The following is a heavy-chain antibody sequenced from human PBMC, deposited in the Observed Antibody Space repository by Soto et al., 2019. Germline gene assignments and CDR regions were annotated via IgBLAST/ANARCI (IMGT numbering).Heavy chain of an antibody. V-gene: IGHV1-18*04. CDR2: ISAYNGNT. Sequence: ASVKVSCKASGYTFTSYGISWVRQAPGQGLEWMGWISAYNGNTNYAQKLQGRATMTTDTSTSTAYMELRSLRSDDTAVYYCARAVYYDFWSGYLHDNYYYYGMDVWGQGTTVTVS. D-gene: IGHD3-3*01. CDR1: GYTFTSYG. CDR3: ARAVYYDFWSGYLHDNYYYYGMDV. J-gene: IGHJ6*02.